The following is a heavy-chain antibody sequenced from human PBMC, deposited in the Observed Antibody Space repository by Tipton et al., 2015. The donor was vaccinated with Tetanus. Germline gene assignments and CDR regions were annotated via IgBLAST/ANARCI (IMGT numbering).Heavy chain of an antibody. D-gene: IGHD6-19*01. J-gene: IGHJ6*02. CDR2: INPSGSA. CDR3: ARGSKGSTAWFPDHYGMDV. CDR1: GGSFSGHY. Sequence: AGLVKPSETLSLTCAVYGGSFSGHYWSWIRQPPGEGLEWIGEINPSGSANYNPSLKSRVTISVDTSKNRVSLKLNSVTAADTAVYYCARGSKGSTAWFPDHYGMDVWGQGTTVTVSS. V-gene: IGHV4-34*01.